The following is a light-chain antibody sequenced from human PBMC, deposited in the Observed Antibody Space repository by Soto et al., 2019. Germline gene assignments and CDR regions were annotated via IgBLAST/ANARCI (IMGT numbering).Light chain of an antibody. J-gene: IGKJ2*01. CDR2: LGS. CDR1: QTLLHSNGYNY. CDR3: MQALHAGFT. Sequence: DIVMTQSPLSLPVTPGEPASISCRSSQTLLHSNGYNYLDWYLQKPGQSPQLLIYLGSNRASGVPDRFSGSGSGTDFTLKISRVEAEDVGVYYCMQALHAGFTFGQGTKLEIK. V-gene: IGKV2-28*01.